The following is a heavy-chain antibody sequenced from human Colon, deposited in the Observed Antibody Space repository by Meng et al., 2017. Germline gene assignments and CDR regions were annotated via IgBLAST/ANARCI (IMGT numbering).Heavy chain of an antibody. Sequence: LLGAGPGLVSPSETLSLTCTVSGGSLCSGNDYWCWIRQAAGKGLEWIGYISYSGNSLYNPSLKSRVDISTDTSRRQCSLKFNSVTAADTAIYYCATGPGYSSGLDSWGRGALVTVSS. CDR2: ISYSGNS. J-gene: IGHJ4*02. D-gene: IGHD6-19*01. CDR1: GGSLCSGNDY. CDR3: ATGPGYSSGLDS. V-gene: IGHV4-61*01.